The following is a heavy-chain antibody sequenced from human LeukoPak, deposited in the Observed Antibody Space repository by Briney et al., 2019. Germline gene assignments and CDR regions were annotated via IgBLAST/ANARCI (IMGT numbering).Heavy chain of an antibody. CDR1: GYTFTSYD. CDR2: MNPNSGNT. D-gene: IGHD2-21*01. J-gene: IGHJ5*02. V-gene: IGHV1-8*03. CDR3: ARGGVAYCGGDCSPIWFDP. Sequence: ASVKVSCKASGYTFTSYDMNWVRQATGQGLEWMGWMNPNSGNTGYAQKFQGGVTITRNTSISTAYMELSSLRSEDTAVYYCARGGVAYCGGDCSPIWFDPWGQGTLVTVSS.